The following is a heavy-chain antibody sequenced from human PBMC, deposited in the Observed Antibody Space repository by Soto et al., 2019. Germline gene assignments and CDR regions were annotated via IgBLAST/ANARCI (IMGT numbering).Heavy chain of an antibody. V-gene: IGHV1-69*13. CDR1: GGTFSSYA. CDR2: IIPIFGTA. D-gene: IGHD2-21*02. CDR3: ARLFCGGDCYDDY. J-gene: IGHJ4*02. Sequence: SVKVSCKASGGTFSSYAISWVRQAPGQGLEWMGGIIPIFGTANYAQKFQGRVTITADESTSTAYMELSSLRSEDTAVYYCARLFCGGDCYDDYWGQGTLVTVSS.